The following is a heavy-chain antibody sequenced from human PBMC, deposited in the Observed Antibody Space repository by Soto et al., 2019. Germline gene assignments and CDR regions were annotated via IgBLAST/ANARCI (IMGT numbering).Heavy chain of an antibody. CDR1: GFTFSSYE. J-gene: IGHJ4*02. V-gene: IGHV3-48*03. CDR3: ARDLPPYGSGNFDY. D-gene: IGHD3-10*01. CDR2: ISSSGSTI. Sequence: EVQLVESGGGLVQPGGSLRLSCAASGFTFSSYEMNWVRQAPGKGLEWVSYISSSGSTIYYADSVKGRFTISRDNAKNSLYLQMNILRAEDTAVYYCARDLPPYGSGNFDYWGQGTLVTVSS.